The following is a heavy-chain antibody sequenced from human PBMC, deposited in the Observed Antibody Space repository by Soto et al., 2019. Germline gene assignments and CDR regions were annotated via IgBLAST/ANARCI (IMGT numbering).Heavy chain of an antibody. J-gene: IGHJ3*02. V-gene: IGHV1-69*02. CDR1: GGTFSSYT. CDR2: IIPILGIA. CDR3: ARFYGNYAFDI. D-gene: IGHD1-7*01. Sequence: QVQLVQSGAEVKKPGSSVKVSCKASGGTFSSYTISWVRQAPGQGLEWMGRIIPILGIANYAQKFQGRVTITAVKSTSTAYMELSSLRSEDTAVSYCARFYGNYAFDIWGQGTMVTVSA.